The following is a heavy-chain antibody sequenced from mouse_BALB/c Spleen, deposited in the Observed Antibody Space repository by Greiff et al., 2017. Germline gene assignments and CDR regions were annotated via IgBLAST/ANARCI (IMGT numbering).Heavy chain of an antibody. J-gene: IGHJ4*01. V-gene: IGHV14-4*02. CDR2: IDPENGDT. Sequence: VQLQQPGAELVRSGASVKLSCTASGFNIKDYYMHWVKQRPEQGLEWIGWIDPENGDTEYAPKFQGKATMTADTSSNTAYLQLSSLTSEDTAVYYCNSLGRSAMDYWGQGTSVTVSS. CDR1: GFNIKDYY. CDR3: NSLGRSAMDY. D-gene: IGHD4-1*01.